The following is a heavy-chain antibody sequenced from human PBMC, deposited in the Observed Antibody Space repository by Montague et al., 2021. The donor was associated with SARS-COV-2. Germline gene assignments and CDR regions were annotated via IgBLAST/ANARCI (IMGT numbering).Heavy chain of an antibody. J-gene: IGHJ5*02. CDR3: AKKVVGPYNNWFDP. CDR1: GFTFSNYA. D-gene: IGHD3-10*01. V-gene: IGHV3-23*01. CDR2: ISDSGGIT. Sequence: SLRLSCAASGFTFSNYAMSWVRLAPGKGLEWVSIISDSGGITYYADSVKGRFTISRDNSKNTLYLQMNSLRAEDTAVYYCAKKVVGPYNNWFDPWGQGTLVTVSS.